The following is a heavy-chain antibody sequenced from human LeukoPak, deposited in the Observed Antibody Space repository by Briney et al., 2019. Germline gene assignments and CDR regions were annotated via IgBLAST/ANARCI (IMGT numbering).Heavy chain of an antibody. J-gene: IGHJ4*02. CDR1: GFIFSSYG. D-gene: IGHD3-22*01. Sequence: GGSLKHSCAASGFIFSSYGMNWVRQAPGKGLEWVSSITSSSTYIYYVDSVKGRFTISRDNAKNSLYLQMNSLRAEDTALYYCARDTYESSGSLDYWGQGTLVTVSS. CDR3: ARDTYESSGSLDY. V-gene: IGHV3-21*01. CDR2: ITSSSTYI.